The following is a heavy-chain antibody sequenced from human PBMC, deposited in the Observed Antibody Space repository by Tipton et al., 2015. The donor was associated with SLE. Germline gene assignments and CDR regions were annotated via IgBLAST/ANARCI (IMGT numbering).Heavy chain of an antibody. CDR3: AREQTDAYTYGPIDY. D-gene: IGHD5-18*01. J-gene: IGHJ4*02. CDR2: IYYSGST. V-gene: IGHV4-30-4*01. Sequence: TLSLTCTVSGGSISSGDYYWSWIRQPPGKGLEWIGYIYYSGSTYYNPSLKSRVTISVDPSKNQFSLKLTSVTAADTSVYYCAREQTDAYTYGPIDYWGQGTLVTVSS. CDR1: GGSISSGDYY.